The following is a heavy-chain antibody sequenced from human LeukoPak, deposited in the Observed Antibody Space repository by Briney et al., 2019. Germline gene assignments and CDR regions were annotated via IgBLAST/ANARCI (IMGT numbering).Heavy chain of an antibody. J-gene: IGHJ4*02. CDR3: AKDRLPSGSRPQAFDY. CDR2: ISGSGGST. Sequence: GSLILSCAASGFTFSSYAMSWVRQAPGKGLEWVSDISGSGGSTYYADSVKGRFTISRDNSKNTLYLQMDSLRAEDTAVYYCAKDRLPSGSRPQAFDYWGQGTLVTVSS. D-gene: IGHD1-26*01. CDR1: GFTFSSYA. V-gene: IGHV3-23*01.